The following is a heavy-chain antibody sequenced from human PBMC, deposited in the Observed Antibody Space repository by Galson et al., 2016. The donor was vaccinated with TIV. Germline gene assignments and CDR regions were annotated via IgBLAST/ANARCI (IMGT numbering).Heavy chain of an antibody. V-gene: IGHV3-66*02. D-gene: IGHD3-22*01. CDR1: GITVTSNY. CDR2: IYSAGDT. J-gene: IGHJ6*02. CDR3: ARDRYFDASGYYYYYYGMDV. Sequence: LRLSCAASGITVTSNYMSWVRQAPGGGLEWVSTIYSAGDTHYADSVKGRFTISRDKSKSTLYLQMNRLRAEDTGVYYCARDRYFDASGYYYYYYGMDVWGQGTTVTVSS.